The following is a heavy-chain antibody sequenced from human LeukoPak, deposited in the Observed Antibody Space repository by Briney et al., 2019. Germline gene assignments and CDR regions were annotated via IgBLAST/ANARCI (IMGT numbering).Heavy chain of an antibody. Sequence: ASVKVSCKASGHTFTGYYMHWVRQAPGQGLEWMGWINPNSGGTNYAQKFQGRVTMTRDTSISTAYMELSRLRSDDTAVYYCARDSGFGELLFPVYWGQGTLVTVSS. CDR1: GHTFTGYY. D-gene: IGHD3-10*01. V-gene: IGHV1-2*02. J-gene: IGHJ4*02. CDR2: INPNSGGT. CDR3: ARDSGFGELLFPVY.